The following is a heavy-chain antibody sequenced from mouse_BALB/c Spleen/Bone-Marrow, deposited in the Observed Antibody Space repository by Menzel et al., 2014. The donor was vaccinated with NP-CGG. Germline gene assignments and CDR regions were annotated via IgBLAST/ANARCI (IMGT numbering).Heavy chain of an antibody. Sequence: EVMLVESGGGLVKPGGSLKLSCAASGFTFSSYAMSWVRQTPEKRLEWVATISSGGSYTYYPDSVKGRFTISRDNAKNXLYLQMSSLRSEDTAMYYCARKSYYDYDGRPWFAYWGQGTLVTVSA. CDR2: ISSGGSYT. V-gene: IGHV5-9-1*01. D-gene: IGHD2-4*01. CDR1: GFTFSSYA. J-gene: IGHJ3*01. CDR3: ARKSYYDYDGRPWFAY.